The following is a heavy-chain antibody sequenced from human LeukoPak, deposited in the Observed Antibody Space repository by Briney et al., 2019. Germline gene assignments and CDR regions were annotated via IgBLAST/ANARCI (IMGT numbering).Heavy chain of an antibody. D-gene: IGHD2-15*01. CDR1: GFTFSDAW. Sequence: GGSLRLSCVASGFTFSDAWMSWVHQAPGKGLEWVGRIESKIDGGTIDCAAPVKGRFTISRDDSRNTLYLQMNSLKTEDTAVYYCTTRRQDGWWGQGTLVTVSS. V-gene: IGHV3-15*04. CDR3: TTRRQDGW. CDR2: IESKIDGGTI. J-gene: IGHJ4*02.